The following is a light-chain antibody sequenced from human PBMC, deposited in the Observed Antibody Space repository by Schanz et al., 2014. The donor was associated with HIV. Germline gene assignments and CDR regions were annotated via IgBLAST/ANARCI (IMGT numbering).Light chain of an antibody. J-gene: IGLJ3*02. Sequence: QSALTQPASVSGSPGQSITISCTGTNSDVGAYNYVSWYQQHPGKAPKLLIYEVNKRPSGVPERFSGSKSGNTASLTVSGLQAEDEADYSCSSYAASDNSWVFGGGTKLTVL. CDR3: SSYAASDNSWV. CDR2: EVN. CDR1: NSDVGAYNY. V-gene: IGLV2-8*01.